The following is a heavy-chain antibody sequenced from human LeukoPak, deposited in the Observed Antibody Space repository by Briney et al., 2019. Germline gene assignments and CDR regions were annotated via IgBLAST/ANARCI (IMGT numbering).Heavy chain of an antibody. D-gene: IGHD3-9*01. CDR1: GFAFSSYW. CDR3: ARAGVLRYLGD. V-gene: IGHV3-66*01. J-gene: IGHJ4*02. CDR2: IYSGGST. Sequence: GGSLRLSCAASGFAFSSYWMHWVRQPPGKGLEWVSVIYSGGSTYYADSVKGRFTISRDNSKNTVYLQMNSLRAEDTAIYYCARAGVLRYLGDWGQGTLVTVSS.